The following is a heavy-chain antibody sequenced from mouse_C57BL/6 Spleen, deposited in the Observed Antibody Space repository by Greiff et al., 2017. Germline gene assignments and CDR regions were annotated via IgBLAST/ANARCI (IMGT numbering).Heavy chain of an antibody. D-gene: IGHD1-1*01. CDR1: GYTFTDYY. J-gene: IGHJ4*01. Sequence: QVQLQQSGPELVKPGASVKISCKASGYTFTDYYINWVKQRPGQGLEWIGWIFPGYGSTYYNEKFKGKATLTVDKSSSTTYMLLSSLTSEDSAVYFCERRDYYGSSYDYAMDYWGQGTSVTVSS. V-gene: IGHV1-75*01. CDR2: IFPGYGST. CDR3: ERRDYYGSSYDYAMDY.